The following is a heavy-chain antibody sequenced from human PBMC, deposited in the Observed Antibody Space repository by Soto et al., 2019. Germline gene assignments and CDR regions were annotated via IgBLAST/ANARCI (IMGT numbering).Heavy chain of an antibody. CDR2: INPNSGGT. J-gene: IGHJ6*02. D-gene: IGHD2-2*01. Sequence: ASVKVSCKASGYTLTSYDISWVRQAPGQGLEWMGWINPNSGGTNYAQKFQGWVTMTRDTSISTAYMELSRLRSDDTAVYYCAREGLQAAQSNYYYYYGMDVWGQGTTVNVSS. CDR3: AREGLQAAQSNYYYYYGMDV. CDR1: GYTLTSYD. V-gene: IGHV1-2*04.